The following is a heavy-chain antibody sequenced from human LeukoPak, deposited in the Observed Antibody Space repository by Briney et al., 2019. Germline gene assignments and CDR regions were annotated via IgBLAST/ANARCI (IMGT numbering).Heavy chain of an antibody. V-gene: IGHV5-51*01. Sequence: GESLKISCKGSGYSFTSYWIGWVRQMPGKGLEWMGIIYPGDSDTRYSPSFQGQVTISADKSISTAYLQWSSLKASDTAMYYCARDTAPSGYSSGWYLGAFDIWGQGTMVTVSS. D-gene: IGHD6-19*01. J-gene: IGHJ3*02. CDR2: IYPGDSDT. CDR1: GYSFTSYW. CDR3: ARDTAPSGYSSGWYLGAFDI.